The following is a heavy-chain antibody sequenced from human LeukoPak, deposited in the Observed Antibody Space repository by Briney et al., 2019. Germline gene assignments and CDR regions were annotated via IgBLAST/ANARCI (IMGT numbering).Heavy chain of an antibody. CDR2: INGRGNYV. Sequence: PGGSLGLSCAASGFTFSDYFMSWVRQAPGKGLEWLSYINGRGNYVDYAESLKGRITISRDNAKNSLYLQMNSLRAEDTAVYYCARSGIGATEIDYWGQGTLVTASS. J-gene: IGHJ4*02. CDR1: GFTFSDYF. CDR3: ARSGIGATEIDY. D-gene: IGHD6-13*01. V-gene: IGHV3-11*06.